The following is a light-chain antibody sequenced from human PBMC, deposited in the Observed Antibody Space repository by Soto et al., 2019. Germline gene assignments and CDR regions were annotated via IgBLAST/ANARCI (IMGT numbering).Light chain of an antibody. CDR1: QSLLHSNGKTF. CDR2: LGS. Sequence: DIVMTQSPLSPPVTPGEPASISCRSSQSLLHSNGKTFLDWYVQKSGQSPQVLIYLGSNRASGVPDRFSGSWSGTDFTLQISRVEAEDVGVYYCMQALQTPYTFGQGTKLEIK. J-gene: IGKJ2*01. CDR3: MQALQTPYT. V-gene: IGKV2-28*01.